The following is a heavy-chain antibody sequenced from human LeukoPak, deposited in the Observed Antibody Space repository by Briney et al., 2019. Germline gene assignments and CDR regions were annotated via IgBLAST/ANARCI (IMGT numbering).Heavy chain of an antibody. Sequence: ASVKVSCKASGYTFTSYGISWVRQAPGQGLEWMGIINPSGGSTTYTQKFQDRVTMTRDTSTSTVYMELSSLRSEGTAVYYCARELCTSSCDVFDIWGQGTMVTVSS. CDR1: GYTFTSYG. V-gene: IGHV1-46*01. CDR2: INPSGGST. CDR3: ARELCTSSCDVFDI. J-gene: IGHJ3*02. D-gene: IGHD2-2*01.